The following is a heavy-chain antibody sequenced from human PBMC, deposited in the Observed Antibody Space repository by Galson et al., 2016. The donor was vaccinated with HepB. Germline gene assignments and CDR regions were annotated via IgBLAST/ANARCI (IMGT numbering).Heavy chain of an antibody. J-gene: IGHJ3*02. V-gene: IGHV3-48*02. CDR1: GFTFRNYG. CDR3: ARAVEDAFDI. Sequence: SLRLSCAASGFTFRNYGMNWVRQAPGKGLEWVSYISTSRWSIYYADSVKGRFSISRDNAKDSLYLQMNSLRDEDTAVYYCARAVEDAFDIWGQGTMVTVSS. D-gene: IGHD2-2*01. CDR2: ISTSRWSI.